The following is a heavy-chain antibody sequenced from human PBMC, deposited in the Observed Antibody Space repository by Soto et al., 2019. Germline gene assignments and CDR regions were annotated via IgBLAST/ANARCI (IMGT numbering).Heavy chain of an antibody. CDR1: GFTFSNYG. J-gene: IGHJ6*02. D-gene: IGHD1-1*01. CDR3: TKSRDAYNFYFYYGMDV. Sequence: GGSLRLSCAASGFTFSNYGMHWVRQTPGKGLEWVALILYDGSNKYYADSVKGRFTISRDNSKNTLYLQVSSLRAEDTAVYYCTKSRDAYNFYFYYGMDVWGQGTSVTVSS. V-gene: IGHV3-30*18. CDR2: ILYDGSNK.